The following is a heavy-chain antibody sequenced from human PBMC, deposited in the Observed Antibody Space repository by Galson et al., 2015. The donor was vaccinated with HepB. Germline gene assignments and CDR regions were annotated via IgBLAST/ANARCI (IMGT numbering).Heavy chain of an antibody. CDR2: IWYDGSNK. V-gene: IGHV3-33*06. CDR1: GFTFSYYG. CDR3: AKIQVTTGPGAFDI. Sequence: SLRLSCAASGFTFSYYGMHWVRQAPGKGLEWVAVIWYDGSNKYYADSVKGRFTISRDNSKNTLYLQMNSLRAEDTAVYYCAKIQVTTGPGAFDIWGQGTMVTVSS. J-gene: IGHJ3*02. D-gene: IGHD4-17*01.